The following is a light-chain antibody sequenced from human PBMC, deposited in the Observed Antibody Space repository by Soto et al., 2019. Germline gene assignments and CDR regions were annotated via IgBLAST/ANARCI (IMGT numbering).Light chain of an antibody. J-gene: IGKJ2*01. Sequence: EIVMTQSPATLSLSPGERAALSCRASQSINSELAWYQQKHGQPPRLLIYGASTRATGVPARFTGSESGSEFTLTISVLQSEDFAVYYCQQGQNWPLTFGQGTRLEI. CDR1: QSINSE. CDR2: GAS. CDR3: QQGQNWPLT. V-gene: IGKV3-15*01.